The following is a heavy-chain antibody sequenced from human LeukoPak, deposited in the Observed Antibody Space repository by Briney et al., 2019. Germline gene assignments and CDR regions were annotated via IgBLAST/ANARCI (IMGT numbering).Heavy chain of an antibody. J-gene: IGHJ4*02. D-gene: IGHD4-23*01. CDR3: AKEGGYGGNSGYPFDY. CDR1: GVTFSGSA. CDR2: IRSKANSYAT. Sequence: GALRLSCAAPGVTFSGSAMEWVRQAFGKGLGGGGRIRSKANSYATAYAASVKGRFTISRDDSKNTLYLQMNSLRAEDTAVYYCAKEGGYGGNSGYPFDYWGQGTLVTVSS. V-gene: IGHV3-73*01.